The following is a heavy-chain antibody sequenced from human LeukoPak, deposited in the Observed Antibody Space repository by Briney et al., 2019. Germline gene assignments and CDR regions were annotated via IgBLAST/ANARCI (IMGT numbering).Heavy chain of an antibody. CDR3: AKIGGDSDY. Sequence: SETLSLTCTVSGGSISGHFWSWVRQPPGKGLEWIGHIYYSGSTTYNPSLKSRVTISVDTSKNQFSLKVSSVTAADTAVYFCAKIGGDSDYWGQGTLVTVSS. V-gene: IGHV4-59*08. D-gene: IGHD2-21*01. CDR2: IYYSGST. J-gene: IGHJ4*02. CDR1: GGSISGHF.